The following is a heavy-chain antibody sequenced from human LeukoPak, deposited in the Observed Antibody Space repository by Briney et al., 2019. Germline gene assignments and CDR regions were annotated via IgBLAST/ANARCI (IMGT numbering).Heavy chain of an antibody. CDR3: ARVLITSANWFDP. V-gene: IGHV1-69*06. D-gene: IGHD1-14*01. Sequence: SVKVSCKASGGTFSSYTISWVRQAPGQELEWMGGIIPNFGTPNYAQKFQGRVTITADKSTSTAYMELSSLRSEDTAVYYCARVLITSANWFDPWGQGTLVTVSS. CDR1: GGTFSSYT. J-gene: IGHJ5*02. CDR2: IIPNFGTP.